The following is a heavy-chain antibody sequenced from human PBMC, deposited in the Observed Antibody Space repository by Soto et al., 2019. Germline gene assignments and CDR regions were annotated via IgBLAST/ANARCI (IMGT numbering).Heavy chain of an antibody. J-gene: IGHJ4*02. CDR1: GFTFSSYG. CDR3: AKGGSSSWYPTFDY. Sequence: GGSLRLSCAASGFTFSSYGMHWVRQAPGKGLEWVAVISYDGSNKYYADSVKGRFTISRDNSKNTLYLQMNSLRAEDTAVYYCAKGGSSSWYPTFDYWGQGTLVTVSS. V-gene: IGHV3-30*18. CDR2: ISYDGSNK. D-gene: IGHD6-13*01.